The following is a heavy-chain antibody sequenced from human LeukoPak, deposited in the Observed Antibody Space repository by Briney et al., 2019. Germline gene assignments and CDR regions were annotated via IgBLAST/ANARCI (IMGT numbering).Heavy chain of an antibody. CDR2: IYHSGST. CDR1: GYSISSGYY. Sequence: SETLSLTCAVSGYSISSGYYWGWVRQPPGKGLEWIGSIYHSGSTYYNPSLKSRVTISVDTSKNQFSLKLSSVTAADTAVYYCARELSYYYDSSGYYLDYWGQGTLVTVSS. J-gene: IGHJ4*02. CDR3: ARELSYYYDSSGYYLDY. D-gene: IGHD3-22*01. V-gene: IGHV4-38-2*02.